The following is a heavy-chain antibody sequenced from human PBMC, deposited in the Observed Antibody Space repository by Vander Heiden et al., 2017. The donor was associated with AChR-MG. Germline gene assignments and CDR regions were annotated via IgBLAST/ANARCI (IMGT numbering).Heavy chain of an antibody. CDR1: GGTFSSYA. V-gene: IGHV1-69*06. D-gene: IGHD3-10*01. CDR3: ARVRIRFGEQQHWFDP. CDR2: IIPIFGTA. J-gene: IGHJ5*02. Sequence: QVQLVQSGAEVKKPGSSVKVSCKASGGTFSSYATSWVRQATGQGLEWMGGIIPIFGTANYAQKFQGRVTITADKSTSTAYMELSSLRSEDTAVYYCARVRIRFGEQQHWFDPWGQGTLVTVSS.